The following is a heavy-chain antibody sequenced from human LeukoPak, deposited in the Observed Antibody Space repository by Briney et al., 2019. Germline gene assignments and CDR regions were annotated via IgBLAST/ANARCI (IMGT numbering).Heavy chain of an antibody. V-gene: IGHV3-30-3*01. CDR3: AREWGLRLFDY. D-gene: IGHD1-26*01. J-gene: IGHJ4*02. Sequence: HPGGSLRLSCAASGFTFRSNPMHWVRQAPGKGLEWVAVISYDGNNKDYADSVKGRFTISRDNSKNTLFLHMNSLRSEDTAIYYCAREWGLRLFDYWGQGTLVTVSS. CDR2: ISYDGNNK. CDR1: GFTFRSNP.